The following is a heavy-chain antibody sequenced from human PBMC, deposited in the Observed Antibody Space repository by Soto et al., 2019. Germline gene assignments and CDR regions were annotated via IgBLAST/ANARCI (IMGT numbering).Heavy chain of an antibody. V-gene: IGHV1-69*12. CDR3: ARDLVSGYDRGDY. CDR2: IISLFGTP. J-gene: IGHJ4*02. Sequence: QVQLVQSGDEVKKPGSSGKVSCKASGDTFTNNVFNWVRQAPGQGLEGMGGIISLFGTPNYSRRFQGRVTITADESTATSYMELSSLRSDDTAVYYCARDLVSGYDRGDYWGQGTLVTVSS. CDR1: GDTFTNNV. D-gene: IGHD5-12*01.